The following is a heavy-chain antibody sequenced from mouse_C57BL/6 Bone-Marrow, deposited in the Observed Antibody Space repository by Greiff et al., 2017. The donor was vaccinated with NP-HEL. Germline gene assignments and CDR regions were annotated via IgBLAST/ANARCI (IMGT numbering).Heavy chain of an antibody. CDR3: AIYSIYYYGPYYAMDY. CDR1: GYTFTSYW. CDR2: IHPSDSDT. D-gene: IGHD1-1*01. J-gene: IGHJ4*01. V-gene: IGHV1-74*01. Sequence: QVQLQQPGAELVKPGASVKVSCKASGYTFTSYWMHWVKQRPGQGLEWIGRIHPSDSDTNYNQKFKGKATLTVDKSSSTAYMQLSSLSSEYSSVYYCAIYSIYYYGPYYAMDYWGQGTSVTVSS.